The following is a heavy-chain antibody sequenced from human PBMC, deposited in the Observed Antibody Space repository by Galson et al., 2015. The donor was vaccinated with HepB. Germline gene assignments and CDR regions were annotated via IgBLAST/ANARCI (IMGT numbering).Heavy chain of an antibody. CDR2: ISSSSTSI. J-gene: IGHJ4*02. CDR1: GFTFSNYI. V-gene: IGHV3-21*01. D-gene: IGHD6-19*01. Sequence: SLRLSCADSGFTFSNYIMNWVRQAPGKGLEWVSSISSSSTSIYYADSVKGRFTISRDNAKKSLYLQMNSLRAEDTAVYYCARLGGWYYFDYWGQGTLVTVSS. CDR3: ARLGGWYYFDY.